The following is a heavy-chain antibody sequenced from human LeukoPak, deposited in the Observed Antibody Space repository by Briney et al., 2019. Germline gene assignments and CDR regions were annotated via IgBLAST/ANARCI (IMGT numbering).Heavy chain of an antibody. V-gene: IGHV3-30-3*01. CDR1: GFAFNNYA. CDR2: ISYDGSDI. J-gene: IGHJ5*02. D-gene: IGHD1-14*01. CDR3: ARDQPGTYTLSGA. Sequence: GGSLRLSCAASGFAFNNYAMHWVRQAPGKGLEWVAFISYDGSDIYYAGSVKGRFTISRDNSKNTLYLQMNSLRVEDTAVYFCARDQPGTYTLSGAWGQGTLVTVSS.